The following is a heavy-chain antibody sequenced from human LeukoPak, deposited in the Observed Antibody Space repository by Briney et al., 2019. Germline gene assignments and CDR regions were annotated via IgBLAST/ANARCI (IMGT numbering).Heavy chain of an antibody. J-gene: IGHJ4*02. CDR3: AKSAPEYYDFWSGADY. CDR2: ISYDGSNK. Sequence: GGSLRLSCAASGFTFSSYGMHWVRRAPGKGLEWVAVISYDGSNKYYADSVKGRFTISRDNSKNTLYLQMNSLRAEDTAVYYCAKSAPEYYDFWSGADYWGQGTLVTVSS. V-gene: IGHV3-30*18. CDR1: GFTFSSYG. D-gene: IGHD3-3*01.